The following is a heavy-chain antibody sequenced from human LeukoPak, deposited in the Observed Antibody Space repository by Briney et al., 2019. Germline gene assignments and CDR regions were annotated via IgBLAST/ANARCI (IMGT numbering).Heavy chain of an antibody. CDR3: AREAGASSFRPLDC. D-gene: IGHD1-26*01. CDR2: ISNSGST. CDR1: GGSISNYY. Sequence: PSETLSLTCTVSGGSISNYYWSWVRQPAGKGLEWIGRISNSGSTNYNLVHKRRVTMSVDTSKNQFSVRLSSVTAADTAMYYCAREAGASSFRPLDCWGQGVLVSVSS. V-gene: IGHV4-4*07. J-gene: IGHJ4*02.